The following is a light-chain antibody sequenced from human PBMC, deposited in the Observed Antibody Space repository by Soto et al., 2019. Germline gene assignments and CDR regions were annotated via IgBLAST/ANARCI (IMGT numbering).Light chain of an antibody. CDR1: SSNIGSNY. CDR2: RNN. J-gene: IGLJ2*01. V-gene: IGLV1-47*01. Sequence: QSVLTQPPSASGAPGQRVTISCSGSSSNIGSNYVYWYQQIPGTAPQLLIYRNNQRRSGVPDRFSGSKSGTSVSLAISGLRSEDEANYYCAAWDDSLSGVLFGGGTKLTVL. CDR3: AAWDDSLSGVL.